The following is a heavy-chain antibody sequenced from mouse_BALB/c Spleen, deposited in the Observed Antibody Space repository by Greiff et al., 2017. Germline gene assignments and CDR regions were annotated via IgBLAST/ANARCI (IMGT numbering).Heavy chain of an antibody. CDR2: IRNKANGYTT. J-gene: IGHJ3*01. Sequence: EVQGVESGGGLVQPGGSLRLSCATSGFTFTDYYMSWVRQPPGKALEWLGFIRNKANGYTTEYSASVKGRFTISRDNSQSILYLQMNTLRAEDSATYYCARDWDPFAYWGQGTLVTVSA. CDR1: GFTFTDYY. V-gene: IGHV7-3*02. D-gene: IGHD4-1*01. CDR3: ARDWDPFAY.